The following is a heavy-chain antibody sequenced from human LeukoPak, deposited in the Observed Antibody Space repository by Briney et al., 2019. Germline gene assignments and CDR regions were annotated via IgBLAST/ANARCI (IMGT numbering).Heavy chain of an antibody. D-gene: IGHD2/OR15-2a*01. V-gene: IGHV3-53*01. CDR3: ARTFYGNFDY. CDR2: IYSGGST. J-gene: IGHJ4*02. Sequence: PGGSLRLSCAASGFNFSIYAMSWVRQAPGKGLEWVSVIYSGGSTYYADSVKGRFTISRDNSKNTLYLQMNSLRAEDTAVYYCARTFYGNFDYWGQGTLVTVSS. CDR1: GFNFSIYA.